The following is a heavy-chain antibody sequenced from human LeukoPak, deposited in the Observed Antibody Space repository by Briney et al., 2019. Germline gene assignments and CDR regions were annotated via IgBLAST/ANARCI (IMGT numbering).Heavy chain of an antibody. V-gene: IGHV1-18*01. CDR2: ISAYNGNT. CDR1: GYTITSYG. Sequence: ASVKVSCKASGYTITSYGISWVRQAPGQGLEWMGWISAYNGNTNYAQKLQGRVTMTTDTSTSTAYMELRSLRSDDTAVYYCARDYGDFPDLYYYYGMDVWGQGTTVTVSS. J-gene: IGHJ6*02. CDR3: ARDYGDFPDLYYYYGMDV. D-gene: IGHD4-17*01.